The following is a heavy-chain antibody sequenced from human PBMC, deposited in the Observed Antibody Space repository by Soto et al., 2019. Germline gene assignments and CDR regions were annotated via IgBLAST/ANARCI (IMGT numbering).Heavy chain of an antibody. V-gene: IGHV3-23*01. CDR2: ISGSGGST. CDR3: AKDRGAAMVRYYFDY. CDR1: GFTFSSYA. D-gene: IGHD3-10*01. Sequence: GGSLRLSCAASGFTFSSYAMSWVRQAPGKGLEWVSAISGSGGSTYSADSVKGRFTISRDNSKNTLYLQMNSLRADDTAVYYCAKDRGAAMVRYYFDYWGQGTLVTVSS. J-gene: IGHJ4*02.